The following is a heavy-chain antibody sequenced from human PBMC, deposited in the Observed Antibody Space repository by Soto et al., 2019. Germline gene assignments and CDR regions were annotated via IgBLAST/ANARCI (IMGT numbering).Heavy chain of an antibody. CDR1: GYTFVTYY. J-gene: IGHJ4*02. Sequence: ASVKFSCKASGYTFVTYYIHWVRQAPGQGLEWMGIIDPSGGSTTYAQKFQGRVTMTRDTSTSTVYMDLNSLISADTALYSCARDLRGPDSPIDLGYWGQETLVTV. D-gene: IGHD2-15*01. V-gene: IGHV1-46*01. CDR3: ARDLRGPDSPIDLGY. CDR2: IDPSGGST.